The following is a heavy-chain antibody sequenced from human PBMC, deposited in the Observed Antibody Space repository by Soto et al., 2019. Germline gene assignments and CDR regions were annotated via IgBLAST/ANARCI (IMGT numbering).Heavy chain of an antibody. J-gene: IGHJ4*02. CDR1: GGSISSGGYS. V-gene: IGHV4-30-2*01. D-gene: IGHD3-10*01. CDR3: ARVTGIGYGSGSYYNGAFDY. Sequence: PSETLSLTCAVSGGSISSGGYSWSWIRQPPGKGLEWIGYIYHSGSTYYNPSLKSRVTISVDRSKNQFSLKLSSVTAADTAVYYCARVTGIGYGSGSYYNGAFDYWGQGTLVTVSS. CDR2: IYHSGST.